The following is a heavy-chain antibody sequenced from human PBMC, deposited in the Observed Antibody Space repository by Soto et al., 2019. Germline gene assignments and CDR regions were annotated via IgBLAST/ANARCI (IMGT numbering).Heavy chain of an antibody. CDR2: MNPNSGNT. J-gene: IGHJ6*03. CDR1: GYTFTSYD. CDR3: ARGREVLRYFDWLPASRGDYYMDV. Sequence: GASVKVSCKASGYTFTSYDINWVRQATGQGLEWMGWMNPNSGNTGYAQKFQGRVTMTRNTSISTAYMELSSLRSEDTAVYYCARGREVLRYFDWLPASRGDYYMDVWG. V-gene: IGHV1-8*01. D-gene: IGHD3-9*01.